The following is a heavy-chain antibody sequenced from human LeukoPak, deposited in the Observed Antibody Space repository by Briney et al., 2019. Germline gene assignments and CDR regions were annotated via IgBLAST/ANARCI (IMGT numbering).Heavy chain of an antibody. CDR2: INPNSGGT. V-gene: IGHV1-2*02. CDR1: GYTFTDYY. Sequence: ASVKVSCKASGYTFTDYYMHWVRQAPGQGLEWMGWINPNSGGTNYAQKFQGRVTMTRDTSISTAYMELSRLRSDDTAVYYCARGGTAYCSGGSCYFDYWGQGTLVTVSS. D-gene: IGHD2-15*01. CDR3: ARGGTAYCSGGSCYFDY. J-gene: IGHJ4*02.